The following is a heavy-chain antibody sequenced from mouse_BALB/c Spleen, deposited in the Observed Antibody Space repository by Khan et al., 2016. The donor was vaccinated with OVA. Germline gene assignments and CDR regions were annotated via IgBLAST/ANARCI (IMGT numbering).Heavy chain of an antibody. CDR1: GYTFTDYE. V-gene: IGHV1-15*01. CDR3: TRCPVHYYVYGCAY. J-gene: IGHJ3*01. D-gene: IGHD1-2*01. Sequence: QVQLLQSGAELVRPGASVKLSCKALGYTFTDYEIHWVKQTPVHGLEWIGALHPGSGGTAYNQKFKGKATLTADKSSRTAYMELSSLTSEDSAVYYGTRCPVHYYVYGCAYWGQGTLVTVSA. CDR2: LHPGSGGT.